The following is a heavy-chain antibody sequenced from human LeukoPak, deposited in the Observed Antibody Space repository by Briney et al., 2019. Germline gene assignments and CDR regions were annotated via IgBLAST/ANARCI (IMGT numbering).Heavy chain of an antibody. V-gene: IGHV4-59*12. D-gene: IGHD2-15*01. CDR2: IYYSGST. J-gene: IGHJ4*02. CDR3: ARSGYCSGGCFDY. Sequence: PSETLSLTCAVYGGSFSGYYWSWIRQPPGKGLEWIGYIYYSGSTNYNPSLKSRVTISVDTSKNQFSLKLSSVTAADTAVYYCARSGYCSGGCFDYWGQGTLVTVSS. CDR1: GGSFSGYY.